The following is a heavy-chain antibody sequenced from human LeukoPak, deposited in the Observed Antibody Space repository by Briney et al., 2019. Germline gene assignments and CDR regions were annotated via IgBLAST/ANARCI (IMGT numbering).Heavy chain of an antibody. CDR2: INHSGST. Sequence: PGGSLRLSCAASGFTFSSYAMSWIRQPPGKGLEWIGEINHSGSTNYNPSLKSRVTISVDTSKNQFSLKLSSVTAADTAVYYCVYYDYVWGSYRHDYWGQGTLVTVSS. CDR1: GFTFSSYA. D-gene: IGHD3-16*02. V-gene: IGHV4-34*08. J-gene: IGHJ4*02. CDR3: VYYDYVWGSYRHDY.